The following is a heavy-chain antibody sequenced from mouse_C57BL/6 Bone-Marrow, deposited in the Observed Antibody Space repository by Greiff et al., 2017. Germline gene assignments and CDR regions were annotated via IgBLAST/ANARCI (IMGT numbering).Heavy chain of an antibody. V-gene: IGHV14-2*01. D-gene: IGHD1-1*01. CDR2: IDPEDGDT. J-gene: IGHJ1*03. Sequence: EVKLQESGAELVKPGASVKFSCTASGFNIKDYYMHWVQQRPEQGLEWIGWIDPEDGDTKSAPKVQGRVTITADTSSNTAYLQLSSLTSEDTAVXYCATPNYGSSYGYWYFDVWGTGTTVTVSS. CDR3: ATPNYGSSYGYWYFDV. CDR1: GFNIKDYY.